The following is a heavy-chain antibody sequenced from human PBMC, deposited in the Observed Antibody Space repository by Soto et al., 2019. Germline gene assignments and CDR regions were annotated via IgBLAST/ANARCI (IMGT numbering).Heavy chain of an antibody. CDR3: ARTTRGYAGFFDF. CDR2: ITGSSRFV. V-gene: IGHV3-21*06. Sequence: EVQLMESGGGLVKPGGSLRLSCAASGFTFSDHTMHWVRQAPGKGLEWVSSITGSSRFVYYADSLKGRFTVSRDSANNSLLLSTNNLRAEDTAVYYCARTTRGYAGFFDFWGQGALVTVSS. D-gene: IGHD5-12*01. J-gene: IGHJ4*02. CDR1: GFTFSDHT.